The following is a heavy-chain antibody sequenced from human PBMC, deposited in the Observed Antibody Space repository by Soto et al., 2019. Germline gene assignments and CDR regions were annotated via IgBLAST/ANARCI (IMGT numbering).Heavy chain of an antibody. J-gene: IGHJ3*02. Sequence: SETLSLTCTVSGGSISSYYWSWIRQPPGKGLEWIGYIYYSGSTNYNPSLKSRVTISVDTSKNQFSLKLSSVTAADTAVYYCARGQWLRAFDIWGKGTMVTVSS. CDR3: ARGQWLRAFDI. CDR1: GGSISSYY. CDR2: IYYSGST. D-gene: IGHD5-12*01. V-gene: IGHV4-59*01.